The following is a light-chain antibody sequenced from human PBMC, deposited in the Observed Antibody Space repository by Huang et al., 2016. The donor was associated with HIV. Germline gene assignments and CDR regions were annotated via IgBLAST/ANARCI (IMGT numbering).Light chain of an antibody. CDR1: QSVNSN. Sequence: EIVMTQSPATLSVSPGERAPLSCRASQSVNSNLAWYQQKPGQAPRLLLYGASTRATDIPARFSGSGSGTEFTLTISSLQSEDFAVYYCQQYNNWPPYTFGQGTKLEIK. CDR2: GAS. V-gene: IGKV3-15*01. J-gene: IGKJ2*01. CDR3: QQYNNWPPYT.